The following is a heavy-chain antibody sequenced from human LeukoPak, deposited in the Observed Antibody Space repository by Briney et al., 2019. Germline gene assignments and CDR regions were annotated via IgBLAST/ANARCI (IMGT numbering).Heavy chain of an antibody. D-gene: IGHD5-12*01. Sequence: GGPLRLSCAPSGFPFSSYSMNWVGQAPGKGLEWVSSISSSSSYIYYADSVKGRFTISRDNAKNSLYLQMNSLRAEDTAVYYCAKGATSFDYWGQGTLVTVSS. CDR2: ISSSSSYI. J-gene: IGHJ4*02. V-gene: IGHV3-21*01. CDR3: AKGATSFDY. CDR1: GFPFSSYS.